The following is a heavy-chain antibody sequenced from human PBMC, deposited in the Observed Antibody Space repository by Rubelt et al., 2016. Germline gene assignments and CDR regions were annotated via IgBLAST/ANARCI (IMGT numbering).Heavy chain of an antibody. CDR1: GYTFTSFG. CDR3: ARVFSGTSVGWLDP. CDR2: IRATTEDP. D-gene: IGHD6-13*01. V-gene: IGHV1-18*01. J-gene: IGHJ5*02. Sequence: QLQLVQSGAEVKKPGAPVKVSCKASGYTFTSFGISGVRQAHGQGLNWMGWIRATTEDPTSAQKLQGRVTMTTATSTSTAYMELRSLRSDDTAVYYCARVFSGTSVGWLDPWGQGTLVTVSS.